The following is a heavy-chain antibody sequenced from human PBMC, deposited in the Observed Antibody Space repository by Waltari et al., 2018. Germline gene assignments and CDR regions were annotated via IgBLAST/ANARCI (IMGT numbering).Heavy chain of an antibody. Sequence: QVQLVESGGGVVQPGGSLRLSCAASGFTFSSYGMHWVRQAQGKGREWVAFIRYDGSNKYYADSVKGRFTISRDNSKNTLYLQMNSLRAEDTAVYYCAKIRQLVRWFDPWGQGTLVTVSS. D-gene: IGHD6-6*01. CDR1: GFTFSSYG. J-gene: IGHJ5*02. CDR3: AKIRQLVRWFDP. CDR2: IRYDGSNK. V-gene: IGHV3-30*02.